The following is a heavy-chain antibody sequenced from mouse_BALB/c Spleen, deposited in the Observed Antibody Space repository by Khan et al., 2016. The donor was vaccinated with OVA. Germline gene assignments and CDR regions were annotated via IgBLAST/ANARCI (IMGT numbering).Heavy chain of an antibody. CDR2: IRLKPDDYVT. J-gene: IGHJ2*01. D-gene: IGHD6-1*01. V-gene: IGHV6-6*02. CDR3: WILQ. Sequence: EVKLEESGGGLVQPGGSMKYSCVASGFNFSNYWMNWVSQSPEEGIEWVAEIRLKPDDYVTHSAESVKGRLHISSDESKSSVYLQMNNLSAEDTGIYYCWILQWGQGTTLTVSS. CDR1: GFNFSNYW.